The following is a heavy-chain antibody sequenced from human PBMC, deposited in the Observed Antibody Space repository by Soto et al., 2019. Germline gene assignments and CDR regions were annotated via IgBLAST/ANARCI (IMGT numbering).Heavy chain of an antibody. J-gene: IGHJ5*02. CDR2: ISPYTGDT. D-gene: IGHD6-19*01. CDR1: GYTFTDYG. CDR3: AKTGGWNWFHP. Sequence: QVQLVQSGAEVKKPGASVKVSCKASGYTFTDYGISWVRQAPGQGLEWMGWISPYTGDTKYPQRLQGRVTVTADTSTSTAYMELRSLKSDDTAVYYCAKTGGWNWFHPWGQGTLVSVSS. V-gene: IGHV1-18*01.